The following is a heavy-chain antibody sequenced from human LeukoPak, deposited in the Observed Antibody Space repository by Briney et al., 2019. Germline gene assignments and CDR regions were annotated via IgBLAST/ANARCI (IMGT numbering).Heavy chain of an antibody. CDR1: GYTFTGYY. CDR3: ARGGCCSSTSCYTTVYYFDY. Sequence: ASVKVSCKASGYTFTGYYMHWVRQAPGQGLEWMGWINPNSGGTNYAQKFQGRVTMTRDTSISTAYMELSRLRSDDTAVYYCARGGCCSSTSCYTTVYYFDYWGQGTLVTVSS. D-gene: IGHD2-2*02. V-gene: IGHV1-2*02. J-gene: IGHJ4*02. CDR2: INPNSGGT.